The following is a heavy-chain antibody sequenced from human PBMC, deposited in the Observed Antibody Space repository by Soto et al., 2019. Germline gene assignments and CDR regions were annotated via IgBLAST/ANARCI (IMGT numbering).Heavy chain of an antibody. CDR3: ASMYSTGSSLD. V-gene: IGHV3-33*01. Sequence: GGSLRLSCAASGFTFSSYGMHWVRQAPGKGLEWVAVIWYDGSNKYYADSAKGRFTISRDNSKNTLYLQMNSLRSEDTAVYYCASMYSTGSSLDLGKGXLVTVSS. D-gene: IGHD6-19*01. CDR2: IWYDGSNK. J-gene: IGHJ4*02. CDR1: GFTFSSYG.